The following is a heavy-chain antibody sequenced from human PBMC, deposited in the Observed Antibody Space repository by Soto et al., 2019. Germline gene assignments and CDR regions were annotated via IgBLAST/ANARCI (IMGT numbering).Heavy chain of an antibody. D-gene: IGHD2-8*02. J-gene: IGHJ4*02. CDR3: AADLWWDPTYYFDY. CDR1: GFTFTSSA. CDR2: IVVGSGNT. V-gene: IGHV1-58*01. Sequence: GPSVKVSCKASGFTFTSSAVQWVRQARGQRLEWIGWIVVGSGNTNYAQKFQERVTITRDMSTSTACMELSSLRSEDTAVYYCAADLWWDPTYYFDYWGQGTLVTVSS.